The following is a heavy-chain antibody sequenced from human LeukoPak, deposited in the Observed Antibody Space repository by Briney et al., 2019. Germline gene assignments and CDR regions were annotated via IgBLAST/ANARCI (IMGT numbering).Heavy chain of an antibody. V-gene: IGHV1-18*04. Sequence: GASVKVSCKASGYTFTGYYMHWVRQAPGQGLEWMGWISAYNGNTNYAQKLQGRVTMTTDTSTSTAYMELRSLRSDDTAVYYCASLQNWFDPWGQGTLVTVSS. J-gene: IGHJ5*02. CDR2: ISAYNGNT. CDR1: GYTFTGYY. CDR3: ASLQNWFDP.